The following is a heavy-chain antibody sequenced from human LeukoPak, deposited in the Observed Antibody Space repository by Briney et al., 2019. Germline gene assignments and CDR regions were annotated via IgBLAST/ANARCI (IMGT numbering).Heavy chain of an antibody. V-gene: IGHV4-59*01. J-gene: IGHJ6*02. CDR1: GSSISSYY. D-gene: IGHD1-26*01. Sequence: SETLSLTCTVSGSSISSYYWSWIRQPPGRGLVWIGYIYYSGSTNYNPSLQSRVTISVDTSKNQFSLKLSSVTAADTAVYYCARAGIYYYYGMDVWGQGTTVTVSS. CDR3: ARAGIYYYYGMDV. CDR2: IYYSGST.